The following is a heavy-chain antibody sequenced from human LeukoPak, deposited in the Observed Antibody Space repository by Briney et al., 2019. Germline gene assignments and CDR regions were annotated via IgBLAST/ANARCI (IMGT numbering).Heavy chain of an antibody. CDR1: GYTFTSYG. J-gene: IGHJ5*02. Sequence: ASVTVSCKASGYTFTSYGISWVRQAPGQGLEWMGWISGYNGNTDYAQNLQGRVTMTTDTSTSTAYMELRSLRSDDTAVYYCARDLDYGDYGNWFDPWGQGTLVTVSS. CDR2: ISGYNGNT. V-gene: IGHV1-18*01. CDR3: ARDLDYGDYGNWFDP. D-gene: IGHD4-17*01.